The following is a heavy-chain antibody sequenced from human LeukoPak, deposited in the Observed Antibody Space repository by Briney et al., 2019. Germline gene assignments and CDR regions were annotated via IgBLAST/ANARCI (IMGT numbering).Heavy chain of an antibody. CDR1: GFTFSGYA. V-gene: IGHV3-23*01. Sequence: PGGSLRLSCAASGFTFSGYAMSWVRQAPGKGLEWLSSIHGSGVSTYYADSVKGRFTISRDNSGNALFLQMSSLRAEDTAVYYCAKGSVLFSSFDSWGQGTLVIVSS. D-gene: IGHD3-3*01. CDR3: AKGSVLFSSFDS. J-gene: IGHJ4*01. CDR2: IHGSGVST.